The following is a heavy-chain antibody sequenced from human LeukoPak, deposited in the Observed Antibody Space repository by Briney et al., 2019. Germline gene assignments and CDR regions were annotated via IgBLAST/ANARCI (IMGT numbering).Heavy chain of an antibody. D-gene: IGHD3-10*01. Sequence: PSETLSLTCTVSGGSISSYYWSWVRQPPGKVLEWIGFVYYTGSTNYSPSLKSRVTISVDTSKNQFSLKLKSVTAADTALYFCTRGGPYYYGSGTYYGFDYWGQGILVTVSS. CDR3: TRGGPYYYGSGTYYGFDY. J-gene: IGHJ4*02. CDR1: GGSISSYY. CDR2: VYYTGST. V-gene: IGHV4-59*08.